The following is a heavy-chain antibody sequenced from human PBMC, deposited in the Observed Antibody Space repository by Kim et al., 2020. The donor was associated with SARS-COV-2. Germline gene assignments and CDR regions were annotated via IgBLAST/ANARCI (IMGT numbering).Heavy chain of an antibody. J-gene: IGHJ6*02. D-gene: IGHD2-2*01. V-gene: IGHV4-59*13. CDR2: IYYSGST. CDR1: GGSISSYY. CDR3: ARDDIVVVPAAPRDYYYYYGMDV. Sequence: SETLSLTCTVSGGSISSYYWSWIRQPPGKGLEWIGYIYYSGSTNYNPSLKSRVTISVDTSKNQFSLKLSSVTAADTAVYYCARDDIVVVPAAPRDYYYYYGMDVWGQGTTVTVSS.